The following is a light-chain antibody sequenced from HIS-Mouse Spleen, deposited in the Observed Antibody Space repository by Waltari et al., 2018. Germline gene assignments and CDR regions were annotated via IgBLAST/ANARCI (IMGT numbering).Light chain of an antibody. Sequence: QSALTQPASVSGSPGQSITISCTGTSSDGGSYNLVSWYQQHPGKAPKLMIDEGSKRPSGVSNRFSGSKSGNTASLTISVVQAEDEADYYCCSYAGSSTWVFGGGTKLTVL. CDR3: CSYAGSSTWV. CDR1: SSDGGSYNL. CDR2: EGS. V-gene: IGLV2-23*01. J-gene: IGLJ3*02.